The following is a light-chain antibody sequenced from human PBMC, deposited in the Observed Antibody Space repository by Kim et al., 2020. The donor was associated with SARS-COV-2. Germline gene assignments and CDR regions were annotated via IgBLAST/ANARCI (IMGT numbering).Light chain of an antibody. V-gene: IGKV1-33*01. CDR2: DAS. CDR1: QDISNY. CDR3: QQYYNLPLYT. J-gene: IGKJ2*01. Sequence: DIQMTQSPSSLSASVGDRVTITCQASQDISNYLNWYQQKPGKAPKLLIYDASNLETGVPSRFSGSGSGTDFTFTISSLQPEDIATYYCQQYYNLPLYTLGQG.